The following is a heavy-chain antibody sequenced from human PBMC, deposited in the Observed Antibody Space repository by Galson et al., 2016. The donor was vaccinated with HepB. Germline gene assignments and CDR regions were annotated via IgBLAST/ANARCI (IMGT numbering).Heavy chain of an antibody. V-gene: IGHV3-7*04. D-gene: IGHD1-26*01. Sequence: SLKLSCAASGFTFSTSWMNWVRQAPGKRLECVANINQDGNAKYYVDSVKGRFTISRDNAKNPLYLQMDTLRVEDTAVYYCRRGASNWGQGTLVTVSS. CDR1: GFTFSTSW. J-gene: IGHJ4*02. CDR3: RRGASN. CDR2: INQDGNAK.